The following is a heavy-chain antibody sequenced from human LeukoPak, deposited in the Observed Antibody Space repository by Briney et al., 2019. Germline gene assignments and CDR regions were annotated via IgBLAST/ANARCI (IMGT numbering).Heavy chain of an antibody. V-gene: IGHV4-59*01. CDR2: IYYRGNT. Sequence: SETLSLTCTVSGGSISSFYWSWIRQPPGKGLEWIGYIYYRGNTQYNPSLKSRVTISVDTSKNQFSLRLTSVTAADTAVYFDLWGRGTLVTASS. J-gene: IGHJ2*01. CDR1: GGSISSFY. CDR3: L.